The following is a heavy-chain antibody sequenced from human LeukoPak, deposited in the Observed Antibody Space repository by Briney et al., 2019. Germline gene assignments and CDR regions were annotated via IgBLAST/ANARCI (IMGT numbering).Heavy chain of an antibody. Sequence: PGGSLRLSCAASGFTFSSYAMSWVRQAPGKGLEWVGRSRNKINSYTTEYAASVKGRFTISRDDSKNSLYLQMNSLKTEDTAVYYCARDFYDSSGYYFDYWGQGALVIVSS. CDR2: SRNKINSYTT. CDR1: GFTFSSYA. CDR3: ARDFYDSSGYYFDY. J-gene: IGHJ4*02. D-gene: IGHD3-22*01. V-gene: IGHV3-72*01.